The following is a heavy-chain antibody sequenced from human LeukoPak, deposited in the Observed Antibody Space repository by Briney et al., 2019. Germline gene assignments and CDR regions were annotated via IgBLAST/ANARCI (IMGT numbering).Heavy chain of an antibody. J-gene: IGHJ5*02. CDR1: GAPVRDYY. D-gene: IGHD3-22*01. CDR3: ARHAPGYSSGRFDP. Sequence: PSETLSLTCSVSGAPVRDYYWSWIRQSPGKGLEWIAYTSYSGDADYNPSLRSRVAMSIDTTNNQFSLRLTSVTAADTAAYYCARHAPGYSSGRFDPCGQGILVTVSS. V-gene: IGHV4-59*08. CDR2: TSYSGDA.